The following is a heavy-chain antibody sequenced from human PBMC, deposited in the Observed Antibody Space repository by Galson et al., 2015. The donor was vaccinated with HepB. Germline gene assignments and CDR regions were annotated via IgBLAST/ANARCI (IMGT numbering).Heavy chain of an antibody. V-gene: IGHV3-30-3*01. CDR2: ISYAGSNK. J-gene: IGHJ2*01. D-gene: IGHD6-19*01. CDR1: GFTFSSYA. CDR3: ARTVPEQWLPSYWYFDL. Sequence: SLRLSCAASGFTFSSYALHWVRQAPGKGLEWVALISYAGSNKYYADSVKDRFTISRDNSKNTLYLQMNSLRAEDTAVYYCARTVPEQWLPSYWYFDLWGRGTLVTVSS.